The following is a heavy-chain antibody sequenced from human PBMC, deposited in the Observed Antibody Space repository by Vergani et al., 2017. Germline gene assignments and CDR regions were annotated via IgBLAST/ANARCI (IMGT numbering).Heavy chain of an antibody. V-gene: IGHV4-38-2*02. Sequence: QVQLQESGPGLVKPSETLSLICTVSDFSITSGDYWGWIRQPPGKGLEWFGTIYHSGRTYYNPSLRSRLTISVDTSKNQFSLTLRSVTAADTAVYHCGSLDGSLRENWGQGTLVTVSS. CDR2: IYHSGRT. J-gene: IGHJ4*02. D-gene: IGHD1-26*01. CDR3: GSLDGSLREN. CDR1: DFSITSGDY.